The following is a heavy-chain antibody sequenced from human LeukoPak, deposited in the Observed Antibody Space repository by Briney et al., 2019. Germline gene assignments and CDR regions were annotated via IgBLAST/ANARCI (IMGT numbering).Heavy chain of an antibody. CDR2: IFHSGST. J-gene: IGHJ3*02. V-gene: IGHV4-38-2*02. Sequence: SETLSLTCTVSGYSISSGYYWGWIRQPPGKGLEWIGSIFHSGSTYYDPSLKRRATISVDTSKNQFSLNLSSVTAADTAVYYCARGVVTRLDAFDIWGQGTMVTVSS. CDR1: GYSISSGYY. CDR3: ARGVVTRLDAFDI. D-gene: IGHD4-23*01.